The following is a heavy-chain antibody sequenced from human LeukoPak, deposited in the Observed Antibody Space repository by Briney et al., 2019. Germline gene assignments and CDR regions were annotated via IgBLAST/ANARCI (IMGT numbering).Heavy chain of an antibody. CDR2: ISSSSSYI. CDR3: ARDSLAPAGTSPSQGRAFDI. J-gene: IGHJ3*02. V-gene: IGHV3-21*01. Sequence: GGSLRLSCAASVFTFSSYSLNWVRQAPGKGLEWVSSISSSSSYIYYADAVKGRFTISRDNAKNSLYLQMNSVRVEGTAVYYCARDSLAPAGTSPSQGRAFDIWGQGTMVTVSS. CDR1: VFTFSSYS. D-gene: IGHD6-13*01.